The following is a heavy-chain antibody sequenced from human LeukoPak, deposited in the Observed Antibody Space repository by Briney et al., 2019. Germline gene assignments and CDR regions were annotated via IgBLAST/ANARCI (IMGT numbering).Heavy chain of an antibody. CDR1: GSSFTSYW. CDR3: ARLDGWFDP. CDR2: IYPGDSDT. Sequence: GESLKISCKASGSSFTSYWIGWVRQMPGKGLEWMGMIYPGDSDTRYSPSFQGHVTISADKSISTAYLQWSSLKTSDTAIYFCARLDGWFDPWGPRTLVTVSS. D-gene: IGHD3-9*01. V-gene: IGHV5-51*01. J-gene: IGHJ5*02.